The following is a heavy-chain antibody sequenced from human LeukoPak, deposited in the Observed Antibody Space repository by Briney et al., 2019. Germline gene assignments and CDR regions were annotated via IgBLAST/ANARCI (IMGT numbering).Heavy chain of an antibody. CDR1: GFTFSSYA. J-gene: IGHJ4*02. CDR3: AKDFSGSYDY. Sequence: GGSLRLSCAASGFTFSSYAMHWVRQAPGKGLEWVAVISYDGSNKYYADSVKGRLTISRDNSKNTLYLQMNSLRAEDTAVYYCAKDFSGSYDYWGQGTLVTVSS. V-gene: IGHV3-30-3*01. D-gene: IGHD1-26*01. CDR2: ISYDGSNK.